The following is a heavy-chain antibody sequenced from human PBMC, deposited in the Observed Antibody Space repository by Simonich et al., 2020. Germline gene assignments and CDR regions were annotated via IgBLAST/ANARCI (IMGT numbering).Heavy chain of an antibody. Sequence: QVQLVQSGAEVKKPGASVKVSCKASGYTFTSYGISWVRQAPGQGLGWMVRSSAYNGNTNHAQKLQGRVTTTTDTSTSTAYIELRSLRSDDTAVYYCARDQGGRAAAATDYWGQGTLVTVSS. D-gene: IGHD6-13*01. V-gene: IGHV1-18*01. J-gene: IGHJ4*02. CDR1: GYTFTSYG. CDR2: SSAYNGNT. CDR3: ARDQGGRAAAATDY.